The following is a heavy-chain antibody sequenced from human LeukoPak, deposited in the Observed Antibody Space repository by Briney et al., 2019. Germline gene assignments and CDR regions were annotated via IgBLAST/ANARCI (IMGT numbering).Heavy chain of an antibody. V-gene: IGHV4-59*01. D-gene: IGHD3/OR15-3a*01. CDR1: DGSFSGYY. Sequence: SETLSLTCAVYDGSFSGYYWSWIRQPPGKGLEWIGYIYYSGSTNYNPSLKSRVTISVDTSNNQFSLKLSSVTAADTAVYYCARWTHYQPFDYWGQGTLVTVSS. J-gene: IGHJ4*02. CDR2: IYYSGST. CDR3: ARWTHYQPFDY.